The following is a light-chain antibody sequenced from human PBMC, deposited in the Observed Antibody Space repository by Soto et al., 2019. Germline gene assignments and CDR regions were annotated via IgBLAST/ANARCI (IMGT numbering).Light chain of an antibody. CDR2: GAS. Sequence: EIVLTQSPGPLSLSPGERATLSCRSSQSVSSSYLAWYQQKPGQAPRLLIYGASSRATGIPDRFSGSGSGTDFTLTISRLEPEDVAVYYCQQYGRSPDTFGQGTRLEIK. J-gene: IGKJ5*01. CDR3: QQYGRSPDT. CDR1: QSVSSSY. V-gene: IGKV3-20*01.